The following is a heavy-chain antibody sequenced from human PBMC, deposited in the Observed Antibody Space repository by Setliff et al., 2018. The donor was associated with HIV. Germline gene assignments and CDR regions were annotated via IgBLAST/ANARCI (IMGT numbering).Heavy chain of an antibody. CDR3: ATSGTYYYGSGSYHASGY. CDR1: GYIFTDYY. D-gene: IGHD3-10*01. V-gene: IGHV1-69-2*01. Sequence: ASVKVSCKASGYIFTDYYMHWVQQAPGEGLEWVGRVDPQDGETKYAEKFQGRVTITADTSTDTSDMELSSLRSEDTAVYYCATSGTYYYGSGSYHASGYWGQGTLVTV. CDR2: VDPQDGET. J-gene: IGHJ4*02.